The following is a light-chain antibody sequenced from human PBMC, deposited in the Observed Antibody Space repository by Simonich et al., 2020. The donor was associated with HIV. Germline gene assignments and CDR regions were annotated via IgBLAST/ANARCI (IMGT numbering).Light chain of an antibody. J-gene: IGLJ2*01. Sequence: QSALTQPASVSGSPGQSITISCTGTSSNAGSYNLVSWYQQHPGKAPKLLIYEDNKWPSGISNRFSGSKSGTTASLTISGLQTEDEANYYCCSYAGSVLFGGGTKLTVL. V-gene: IGLV2-23*01. CDR3: CSYAGSVL. CDR1: SSNAGSYNL. CDR2: EDN.